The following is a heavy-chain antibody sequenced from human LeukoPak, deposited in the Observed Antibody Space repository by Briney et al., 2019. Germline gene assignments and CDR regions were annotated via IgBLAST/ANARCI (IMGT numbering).Heavy chain of an antibody. D-gene: IGHD3-10*01. J-gene: IGHJ4*02. CDR2: INPNSGGT. Sequence: ASVKVSCKASGYTFTGYYMHWVRQAPGQGLEWMGWINPNSGGTNYAQKFQGRVTVTRDTSISTAYMELSRLRSDDTAVYYCARVNSGWLRVGYFDYWGQGTLVTVSS. CDR1: GYTFTGYY. V-gene: IGHV1-2*02. CDR3: ARVNSGWLRVGYFDY.